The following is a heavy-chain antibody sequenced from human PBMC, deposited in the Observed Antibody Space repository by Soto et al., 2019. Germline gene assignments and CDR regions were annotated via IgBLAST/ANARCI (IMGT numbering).Heavy chain of an antibody. CDR1: GFTFSSYA. CDR2: ISGSGGST. J-gene: IGHJ4*02. D-gene: IGHD3-3*01. Sequence: PGGSLRLSCAASGFTFSSYAMSWVRQAPGKWLEWVSAISGSGGSTYYADSVKGRFTISRDNSKNTLYLQMNSLRAEDTAVYYCAKAWTIFGVVPFDCWGQGXLVTVSS. CDR3: AKAWTIFGVVPFDC. V-gene: IGHV3-23*01.